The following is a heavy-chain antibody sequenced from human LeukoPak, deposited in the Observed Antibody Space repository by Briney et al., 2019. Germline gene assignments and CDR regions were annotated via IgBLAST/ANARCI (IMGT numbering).Heavy chain of an antibody. Sequence: QPGRSLRLSCAASGFPFSSYGMHWVRQAPGKGLEWVALIWYDGSNLYYADSVKGRFTISKDSSKNTLYLHMNSLRAEDTAVYYCARDKNYYGSGSPSLDAFDIWGQGTTVTVSS. CDR2: IWYDGSNL. CDR1: GFPFSSYG. V-gene: IGHV3-33*01. J-gene: IGHJ3*02. D-gene: IGHD3-10*01. CDR3: ARDKNYYGSGSPSLDAFDI.